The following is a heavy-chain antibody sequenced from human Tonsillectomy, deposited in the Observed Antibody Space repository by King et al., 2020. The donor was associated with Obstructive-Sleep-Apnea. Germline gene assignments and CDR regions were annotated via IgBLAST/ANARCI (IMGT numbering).Heavy chain of an antibody. V-gene: IGHV3-48*04. Sequence: VQLVESGGGLAQPGGSLRLSCAASRFSFSSDSMNWVRQAPGKGLEWVSYISSSSSTIYYADFVKGRFTISRDNAKNSLYLQINSLRAEDTGVYYCTSSGIVVVAASDYWGQGTLVIVSS. CDR3: TSSGIVVVAASDY. CDR2: ISSSSSTI. D-gene: IGHD2-21*02. J-gene: IGHJ4*02. CDR1: RFSFSSDS.